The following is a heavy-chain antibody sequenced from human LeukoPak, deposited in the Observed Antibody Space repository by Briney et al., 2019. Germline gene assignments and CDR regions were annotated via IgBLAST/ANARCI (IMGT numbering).Heavy chain of an antibody. V-gene: IGHV4-4*07. J-gene: IGHJ6*03. CDR2: IYTSGST. CDR1: GGSISSYY. D-gene: IGHD4-11*01. Sequence: SETLSLTCTVSGGSISSYYWSWIRQPAGKGLEWIGRIYTSGSTNYNPSLKSRVTMSVDTSKNQFSLKLSSVTAADTAVYYCARGASNIYYYYMDVWGKGTTVTVSS. CDR3: ARGASNIYYYYMDV.